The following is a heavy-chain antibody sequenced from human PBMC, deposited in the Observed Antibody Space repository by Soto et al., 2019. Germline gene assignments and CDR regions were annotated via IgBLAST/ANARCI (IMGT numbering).Heavy chain of an antibody. V-gene: IGHV1-58*02. CDR2: IVVGSGNT. Sequence: SVKVSCKASGYTFTSYGITWVRQARGQRLEWIGWIVVGSGNTNYAQKFQERVSITRDMSTSTAYMELRSLRSEDTAVYYCAAEARASSGYYLSNWGQGTLVTVSS. J-gene: IGHJ4*02. CDR1: GYTFTSYG. D-gene: IGHD3-22*01. CDR3: AAEARASSGYYLSN.